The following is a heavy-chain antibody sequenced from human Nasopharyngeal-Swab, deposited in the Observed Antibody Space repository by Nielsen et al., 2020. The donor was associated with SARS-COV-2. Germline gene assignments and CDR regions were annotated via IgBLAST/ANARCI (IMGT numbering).Heavy chain of an antibody. D-gene: IGHD3-3*01. CDR1: GFTFSSYA. CDR3: AKGESITIFGVGGTYFDY. J-gene: IGHJ4*02. V-gene: IGHV3-23*01. Sequence: LSLTCAASGFTFSSYAMSWVRQAPGKGLEWVSAISGSGGSTYYADSVKGRFTISRDNSKNTLYLQMNSLRAEDTAVYYCAKGESITIFGVGGTYFDYWGQGTLVTVSS. CDR2: ISGSGGST.